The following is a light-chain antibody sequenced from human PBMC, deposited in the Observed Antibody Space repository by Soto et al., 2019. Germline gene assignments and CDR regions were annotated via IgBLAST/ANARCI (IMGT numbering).Light chain of an antibody. J-gene: IGKJ1*01. CDR3: QKYNSATRT. V-gene: IGKV1-27*01. CDR1: QGISNY. CDR2: AAS. Sequence: DIQMTQSPSSLSASVGDRVTITCRASQGISNYLAWYQQKPGKVPKLLIYAASTLQSGVTSRFSGSGSGTDFSLTISSLQDEDVATYYCQKYNSATRTFGQGTKVEI.